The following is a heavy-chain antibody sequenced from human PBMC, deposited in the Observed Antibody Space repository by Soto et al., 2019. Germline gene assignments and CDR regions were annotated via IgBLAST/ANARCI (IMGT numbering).Heavy chain of an antibody. CDR1: GFSLSNARMG. Sequence: QVTLKESGPVLVKPTETLTLTCSVSGFSLSNARMGVSWIRQPPGKALEWLAHIFSNDEKSYSTSLKSRLTIARDTSKGQVVLTMTNMDPVDTATYYCARHGRGVGARPLDYWGQGTLVTVSS. V-gene: IGHV2-26*01. D-gene: IGHD1-26*01. CDR2: IFSNDEK. J-gene: IGHJ4*02. CDR3: ARHGRGVGARPLDY.